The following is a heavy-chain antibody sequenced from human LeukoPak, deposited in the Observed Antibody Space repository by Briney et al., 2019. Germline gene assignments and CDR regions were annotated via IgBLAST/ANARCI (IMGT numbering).Heavy chain of an antibody. CDR2: INSDGSST. CDR3: ARHIAEAGIDS. CDR1: GFTFSSYW. J-gene: IGHJ4*02. V-gene: IGHV3-74*01. Sequence: PGGSLRLSCTASGFTFSSYWMHWVRQDPGKGLVWVSRINSDGSSTSHADSVKGRFTISRDNAKNTLYLQMNSLSAEDTALYYCARHIAEAGIDSWGQGTLVTVSS. D-gene: IGHD6-19*01.